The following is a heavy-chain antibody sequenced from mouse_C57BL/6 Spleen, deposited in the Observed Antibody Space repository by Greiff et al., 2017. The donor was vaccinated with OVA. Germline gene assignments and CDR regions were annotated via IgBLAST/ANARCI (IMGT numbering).Heavy chain of an antibody. CDR2: LLPGSGST. J-gene: IGHJ3*01. Sequence: VKLQESGAELMKPGASVKLSCKATGYTFTGYWIEWVKQRPGHGLEWIGELLPGSGSTNHNEKFKGKATFTADTTSYTAYMQLSSLTTEDSAIYYCARPRAYWGQGTLVTVSA. CDR1: GYTFTGYW. V-gene: IGHV1-9*01. CDR3: ARPRAY.